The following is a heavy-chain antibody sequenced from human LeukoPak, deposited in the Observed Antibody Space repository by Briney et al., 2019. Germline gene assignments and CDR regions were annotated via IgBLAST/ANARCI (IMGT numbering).Heavy chain of an antibody. CDR3: AKADGSGTYSHTHYYYYMDV. CDR1: GFTFSSYG. Sequence: HPGGSLRLSCAASGFTFSSYGIHWVRQAPGKGLEWVAFMRYDGNAKDYADSYADSVKGRFTISRDNSKNTLYLQMNSLRPEDTAVYYCAKADGSGTYSHTHYYYYMDVWDKGTTVTVSS. V-gene: IGHV3-30*02. J-gene: IGHJ6*03. D-gene: IGHD3-10*01. CDR2: MRYDGNAK.